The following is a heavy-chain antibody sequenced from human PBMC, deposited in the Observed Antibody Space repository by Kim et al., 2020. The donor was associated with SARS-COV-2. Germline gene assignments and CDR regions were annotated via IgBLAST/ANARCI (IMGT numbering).Heavy chain of an antibody. V-gene: IGHV4-59*08. J-gene: IGHJ4*02. Sequence: NPSLKSRVTISVDTSKNQCSLKLSSVTAADTAVYYCARHIPEDSGDLLDYWGQGTLVTVSS. D-gene: IGHD4-17*01. CDR3: ARHIPEDSGDLLDY.